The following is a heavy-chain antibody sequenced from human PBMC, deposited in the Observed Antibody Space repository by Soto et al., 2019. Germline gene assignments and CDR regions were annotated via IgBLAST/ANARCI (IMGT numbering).Heavy chain of an antibody. V-gene: IGHV3-23*01. CDR3: AKLYFQLGMGGDFDY. J-gene: IGHJ4*02. D-gene: IGHD1-1*01. CDR2: ISGSGPT. Sequence: VQLLESGGGLVQPGGSLRLSCAVSGFTFSPYGMSWVRQAPGKGLEWVSSISGSGPTYYADSVKGRFTISRDNSKNLVFLQMNSLRADDTAIYYCAKLYFQLGMGGDFDYWGQGTLVTVSS. CDR1: GFTFSPYG.